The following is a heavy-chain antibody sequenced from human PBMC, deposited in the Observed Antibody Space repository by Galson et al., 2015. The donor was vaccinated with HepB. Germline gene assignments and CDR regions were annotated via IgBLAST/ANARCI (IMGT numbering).Heavy chain of an antibody. D-gene: IGHD6-13*01. CDR3: ARLGIAAAGRLTKSYYYYGMDV. Sequence: QSGAEVKKPGESLRISCKGSGYSFTSYWISWVRQMPGKGLEWMGRIDPSDSYTNYSPSFQGHVTISADKSISTAYLQWSSLKASDTAMYYCARLGIAAAGRLTKSYYYYGMDVWGQWTTVTVSS. V-gene: IGHV5-10-1*01. CDR2: IDPSDSYT. J-gene: IGHJ6*02. CDR1: GYSFTSYW.